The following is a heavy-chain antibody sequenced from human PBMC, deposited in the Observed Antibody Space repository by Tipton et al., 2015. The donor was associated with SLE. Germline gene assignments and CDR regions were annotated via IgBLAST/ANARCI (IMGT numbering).Heavy chain of an antibody. V-gene: IGHV3-7*01. D-gene: IGHD5-18*01. Sequence: QLVQSGGDLVQPGGSLRLSCAASGFTFSTYWMSWVRQTPGKGLEWVANISPDGSEKYYVDSVKGRLTISRDNAQNSLFLQMNHLRVEDTGLYYCARDTAGLDYWGQGTLVTVSS. CDR1: GFTFSTYW. J-gene: IGHJ4*02. CDR2: ISPDGSEK. CDR3: ARDTAGLDY.